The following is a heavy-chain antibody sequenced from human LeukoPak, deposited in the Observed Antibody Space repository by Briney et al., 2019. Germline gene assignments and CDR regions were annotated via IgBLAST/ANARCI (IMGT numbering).Heavy chain of an antibody. CDR2: ISSSSTTI. Sequence: PGGSLRLSCAASGFTFSSYSMNWVRQAPGKGLEWVSYISSSSTTIYYADSVKGRFTISRDNAKNSLYLQMNSLRAEDTALYYCARVQQYDVFDYWGQGTQVIVSS. V-gene: IGHV3-48*04. J-gene: IGHJ4*02. CDR3: ARVQQYDVFDY. D-gene: IGHD3-16*01. CDR1: GFTFSSYS.